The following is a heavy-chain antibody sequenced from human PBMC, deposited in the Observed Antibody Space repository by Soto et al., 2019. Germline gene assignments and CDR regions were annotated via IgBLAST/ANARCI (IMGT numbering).Heavy chain of an antibody. CDR3: AKAPLTILGVVPPAMSYYGMDV. V-gene: IGHV3-23*01. CDR1: GFTFSSYA. J-gene: IGHJ6*02. Sequence: EVQLLESGGGLVQPGGSLRLSCAASGFTFSSYAMSWVRQAPGKGLEWVSAISGSGGSTYYADSVKGRFTISRDTSKNTLELKMNSMRAEDTAVYYCAKAPLTILGVVPPAMSYYGMDVWGQGTTVNVSS. CDR2: ISGSGGST. D-gene: IGHD3-3*01.